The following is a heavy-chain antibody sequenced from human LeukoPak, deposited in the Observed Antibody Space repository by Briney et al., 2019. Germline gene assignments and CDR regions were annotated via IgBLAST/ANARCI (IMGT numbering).Heavy chain of an antibody. D-gene: IGHD2-2*01. V-gene: IGHV1-18*01. Sequence: ASVKVSRKASGYTFTSYGISWVRQAPGQGLEWMGWISAYNGNTNYAQKLQGRVTMTTDTSTSTAYMELRSLRSDDTAVYYCARWSSTSPLGAFDIWGQGTMVTVSS. J-gene: IGHJ3*02. CDR1: GYTFTSYG. CDR2: ISAYNGNT. CDR3: ARWSSTSPLGAFDI.